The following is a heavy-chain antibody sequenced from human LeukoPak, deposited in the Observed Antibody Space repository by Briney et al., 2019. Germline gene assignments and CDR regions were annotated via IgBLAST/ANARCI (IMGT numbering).Heavy chain of an antibody. J-gene: IGHJ4*02. Sequence: GGSLRLSCAASGFTFSSYATHWVRQAPGKGLEWVAVISYDGSNKFYADSVKGRFTISRDNSKNTLYLQMNSLRVEDTAVYYCARDGGTSHYFDYWGQGTLVPVPS. D-gene: IGHD3-16*01. CDR1: GFTFSSYA. CDR2: ISYDGSNK. CDR3: ARDGGTSHYFDY. V-gene: IGHV3-30-3*01.